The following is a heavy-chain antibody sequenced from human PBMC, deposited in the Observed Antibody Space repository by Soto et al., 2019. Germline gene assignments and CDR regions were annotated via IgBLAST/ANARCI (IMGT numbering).Heavy chain of an antibody. J-gene: IGHJ5*01. D-gene: IGHD3-10*01. CDR2: IYYSGST. Sequence: SETLSLTCTVSGGSVSSSIYYWGWIRQPPRKGLEWIGSIYYSGSTYYNPSLKSRVTISLDTSKNHFSLRLNSVTAADAALYYCAAGDYSGSGTYYNGWFDSWGQGTLVTVSS. V-gene: IGHV4-39*01. CDR1: GGSVSSSIYY. CDR3: AAGDYSGSGTYYNGWFDS.